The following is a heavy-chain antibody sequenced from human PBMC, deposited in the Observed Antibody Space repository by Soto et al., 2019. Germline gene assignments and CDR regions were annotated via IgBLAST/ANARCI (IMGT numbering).Heavy chain of an antibody. J-gene: IGHJ4*02. V-gene: IGHV4-59*08. CDR2: IYYSGST. CDR3: ARRYGLGSVDY. D-gene: IGHD3-10*01. CDR1: GGSISSYY. Sequence: QVQLQESGPGLVKPSETLSLTCTVSGGSISSYYWSWIRQPPGKGLEWIGYIYYSGSTNYNPSLKSRVTISVDTSKNPFSLKLSSVTAADTAVYYCARRYGLGSVDYWGQGTLVTVSS.